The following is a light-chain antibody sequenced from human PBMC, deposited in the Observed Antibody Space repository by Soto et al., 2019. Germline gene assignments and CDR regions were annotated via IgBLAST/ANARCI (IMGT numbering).Light chain of an antibody. CDR1: SSDVGGYNY. J-gene: IGLJ1*01. V-gene: IGLV2-11*01. CDR2: DVS. CDR3: CSYAGSYTHYV. Sequence: QSALTQPRSVSGSPGQSITISCTGTSSDVGGYNYVSWYRQHPGKAPKLMIYDVSKRPSGVPDRFSGSKSDNTASLTISGLQAEDEADYYCCSYAGSYTHYVFGTGTKLTVL.